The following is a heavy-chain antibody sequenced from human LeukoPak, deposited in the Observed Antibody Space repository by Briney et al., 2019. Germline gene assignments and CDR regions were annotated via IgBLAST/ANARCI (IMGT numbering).Heavy chain of an antibody. V-gene: IGHV1-2*02. Sequence: RAPVKVSCKASGYTFTGYYMHWVRQAPGQGLEWMGWINPNSGGTNYAQKFQGRVTMTRDTSISTAYMELSRLRSDDTAVYYCARGERGSSSWYAFDIWGQGTMVTVSS. CDR3: ARGERGSSSWYAFDI. D-gene: IGHD6-13*01. CDR2: INPNSGGT. CDR1: GYTFTGYY. J-gene: IGHJ3*02.